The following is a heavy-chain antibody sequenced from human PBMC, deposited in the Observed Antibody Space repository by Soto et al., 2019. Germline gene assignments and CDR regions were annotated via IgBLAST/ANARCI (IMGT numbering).Heavy chain of an antibody. CDR1: GYSFSNFC. CDR2: INRGDSES. CDR3: ARPANNSVAH. Sequence: GESLKISRNASGYSFSNFCIGGVPPMPGKGLEGIAIINRGDSESRYSPSFQGQFTISADKSISTTYLQWNSLKASDTAMYYCARPANNSVAHWGQGTLVTVSS. J-gene: IGHJ4*02. D-gene: IGHD1-20*01. V-gene: IGHV5-51*01.